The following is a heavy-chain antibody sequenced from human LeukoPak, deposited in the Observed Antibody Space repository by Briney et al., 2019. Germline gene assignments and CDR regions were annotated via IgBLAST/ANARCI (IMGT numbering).Heavy chain of an antibody. CDR3: ARQSLYSSSRYYYYYMDV. J-gene: IGHJ6*03. CDR1: GGSLSSHF. CDR2: IYYTGTT. V-gene: IGHV4-59*11. Sequence: SETLSLTCTVSGGSLSSHFWSWIRQPPGKGLELIGHIYYTGTTYYNPSLNSRVTISLDTSRNQFSLRLTSVTAADTAVYYCARQSLYSSSRYYYYYMDVWGKGTTVTVS. D-gene: IGHD6-13*01.